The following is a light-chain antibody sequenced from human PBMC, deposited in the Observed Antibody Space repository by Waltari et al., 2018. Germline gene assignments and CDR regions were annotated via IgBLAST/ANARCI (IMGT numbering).Light chain of an antibody. CDR2: YND. CDR3: QVWDSSSDHVV. J-gene: IGLJ2*01. CDR1: NIGLKS. Sequence: SYVLTQPPSVSVAPGKTASITCGGNNIGLKSVHWYQRKAGQAPELVIFYNDDRPSGIPERFSGSNSGNTATLTISRVEAGDEADYYCQVWDSSSDHVVFGGGTKLTVL. V-gene: IGLV3-21*04.